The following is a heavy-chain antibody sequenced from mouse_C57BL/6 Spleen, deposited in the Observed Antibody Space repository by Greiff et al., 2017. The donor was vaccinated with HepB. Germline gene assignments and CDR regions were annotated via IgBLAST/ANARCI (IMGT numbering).Heavy chain of an antibody. CDR1: GFTFSSYA. CDR2: ISDGGSYT. CDR3: ARDGDRPFDY. Sequence: EVMLVESGGGLVKPGGSLKLSCAASGFTFSSYAMSWVRQTPEKRLEWVATISDGGSYTYYPDNVKGRFTISRDNAKNNLYLQMSHLKSEDTAMYYCARDGDRPFDYWGQGTTLTVSS. J-gene: IGHJ2*01. V-gene: IGHV5-4*01.